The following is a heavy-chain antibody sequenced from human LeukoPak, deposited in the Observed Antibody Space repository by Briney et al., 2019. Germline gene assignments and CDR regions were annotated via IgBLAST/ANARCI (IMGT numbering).Heavy chain of an antibody. D-gene: IGHD3-10*01. V-gene: IGHV4-34*01. CDR2: INHSGST. Sequence: SETLSLTCVLYGGSSSGYYWNWIRQPPGKGLEWIGEINHSGSTNYNPSLKSRVTISVDTSKSQFSLRLNSVTAADTAVYYCARRGPPRTMLRGVKSGWFDPWGQGTLVTVSS. J-gene: IGHJ5*02. CDR3: ARRGPPRTMLRGVKSGWFDP. CDR1: GGSSSGYY.